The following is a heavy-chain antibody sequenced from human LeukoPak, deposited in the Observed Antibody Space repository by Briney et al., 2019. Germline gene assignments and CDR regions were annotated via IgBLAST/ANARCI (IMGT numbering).Heavy chain of an antibody. V-gene: IGHV4-39*07. CDR1: GDSITTTNYY. J-gene: IGHJ5*02. CDR2: IFYSGST. CDR3: ARDLNWFDP. Sequence: PSETLSLTCTVSGDSITTTNYYWGWIRQPPGKGLEWIGNIFYSGSTYYSPSLKSRVTISLDTSRNQFSLKLNSVTAADTAVYYCARDLNWFDPWGQGTLVTVSS.